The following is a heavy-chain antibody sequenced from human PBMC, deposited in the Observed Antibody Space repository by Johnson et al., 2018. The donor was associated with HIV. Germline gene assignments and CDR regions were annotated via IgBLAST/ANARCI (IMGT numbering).Heavy chain of an antibody. D-gene: IGHD3-10*01. Sequence: QVQLVESGGGLVNPGGSLRLSCAASGFSFSDYYMSWIRQAPGKGLEWVSYITSSCNTVYYAASVKGRFTISRDNAKNSLSLQMNILTAEDTAVYYCARAPEVRGIDAFDIWGQGTMVTVS. V-gene: IGHV3-11*04. J-gene: IGHJ3*02. CDR1: GFSFSDYY. CDR3: ARAPEVRGIDAFDI. CDR2: ITSSCNTV.